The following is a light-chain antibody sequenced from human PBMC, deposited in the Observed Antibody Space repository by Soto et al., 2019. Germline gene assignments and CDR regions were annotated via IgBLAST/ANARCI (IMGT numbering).Light chain of an antibody. CDR3: HQYGSTPPT. V-gene: IGKV3-20*01. J-gene: IGKJ1*01. CDR2: GAS. Sequence: EIVLTQSPGTLSLSPGERATLSCRASESVTNNLLAWYQRKPGQAPRLLIYGASYRPTDIPYRFSGSGSGTDFHLTIARLEAEDFAVYMYHQYGSTPPTFGLGTKVEI. CDR1: ESVTNNL.